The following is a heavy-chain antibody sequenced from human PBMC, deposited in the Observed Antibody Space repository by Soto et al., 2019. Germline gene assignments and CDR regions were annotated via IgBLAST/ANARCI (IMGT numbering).Heavy chain of an antibody. CDR2: IYYSGST. CDR3: ARDRMFDY. CDR1: GGSISSYY. J-gene: IGHJ4*02. V-gene: IGHV4-59*01. Sequence: QVQLQESGPGLVKPSEPLSLTCTVSGGSISSYYWSWIRQPPGKGLEWIGYIYYSGSTNYNPSLKSRVTRSVDTSKNQFALKLSSVTAADTAVYYCARDRMFDYWGQGTLVTVSS.